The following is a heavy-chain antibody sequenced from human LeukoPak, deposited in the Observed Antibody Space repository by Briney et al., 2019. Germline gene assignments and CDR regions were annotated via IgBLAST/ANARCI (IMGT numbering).Heavy chain of an antibody. Sequence: PGGSLRLSCAASGFTFSSYSMNWVRQAPGKGLEWVSAISGSGGSTYYVDSVKGRFTISRDNSKNTLYLQMNSLRAEDTAVYYCAKDRPGYCSGGSCYFDYWGQGTPVTVSS. CDR1: GFTFSSYS. D-gene: IGHD2-15*01. CDR3: AKDRPGYCSGGSCYFDY. V-gene: IGHV3-23*01. J-gene: IGHJ4*02. CDR2: ISGSGGST.